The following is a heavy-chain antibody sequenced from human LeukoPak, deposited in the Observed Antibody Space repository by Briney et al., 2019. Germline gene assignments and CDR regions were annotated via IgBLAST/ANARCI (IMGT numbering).Heavy chain of an antibody. CDR3: ATSQLPEPPDFDY. D-gene: IGHD2-2*01. CDR1: GGSISSGDYY. CDR2: IYYSGST. J-gene: IGHJ4*02. V-gene: IGHV4-30-4*01. Sequence: SETLSLTCTVSGGSISSGDYYWSWIRQPPGKGLEWIGYIYYSGSTYYSPSLKSRVTISVDTSKNQFSLKLSSVTAADTAVYYCATSQLPEPPDFDYWGQGTLVTVSS.